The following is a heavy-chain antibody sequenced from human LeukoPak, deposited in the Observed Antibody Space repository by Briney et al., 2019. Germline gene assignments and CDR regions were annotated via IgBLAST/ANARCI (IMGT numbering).Heavy chain of an antibody. D-gene: IGHD4/OR15-4a*01. Sequence: GSSVKVSCKASGGTFSSYAISWVRQAPGQGLEWMGRIIPILGIANYAQKFQGRVTITADKSTSTAYMELSSLRSEDTAVYYCARVANYDAFDIWGQGTMVTVSS. CDR2: IIPILGIA. CDR1: GGTFSSYA. V-gene: IGHV1-69*04. CDR3: ARVANYDAFDI. J-gene: IGHJ3*02.